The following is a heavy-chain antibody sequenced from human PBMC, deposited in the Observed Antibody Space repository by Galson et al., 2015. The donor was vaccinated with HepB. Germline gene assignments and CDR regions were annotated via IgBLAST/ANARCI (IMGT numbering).Heavy chain of an antibody. Sequence: SLRLSCAASGFTFSSYSMNWVRQAPGKGLEWVSSISSSSNYIYYADSVKGRFTISRDNAKNSLYLQMNSLRAEDTAVYYCARDDWFDPWGQGTLVTVSS. J-gene: IGHJ5*02. CDR3: ARDDWFDP. CDR1: GFTFSSYS. CDR2: ISSSSNYI. V-gene: IGHV3-21*01.